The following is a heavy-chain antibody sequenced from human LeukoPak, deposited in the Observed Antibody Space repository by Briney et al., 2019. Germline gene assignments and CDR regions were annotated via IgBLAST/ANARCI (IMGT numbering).Heavy chain of an antibody. Sequence: GGSLRLSCAASGFTFSSYAMSWVRQAPGKGLEWVSAISGSGGSTYYADSVKGRFTISRDNSKNTLYPQMNSLRAEDTAVYYCAKDDCSSTSCYFWGYYMDVWGKGTTVTVSS. V-gene: IGHV3-23*01. J-gene: IGHJ6*03. CDR1: GFTFSSYA. CDR3: AKDDCSSTSCYFWGYYMDV. CDR2: ISGSGGST. D-gene: IGHD2-2*01.